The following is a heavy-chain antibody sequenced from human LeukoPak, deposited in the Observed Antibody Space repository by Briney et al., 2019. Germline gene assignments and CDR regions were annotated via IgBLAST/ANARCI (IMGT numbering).Heavy chain of an antibody. CDR3: AKALGSGSNDY. V-gene: IGHV3-30*18. J-gene: IGHJ4*02. Sequence: GGSLRLSCAASGFTFSSYAMSWVRQAPGKGLEWVAVISYDGSSKYYADSVKGRFTISRDNSKKTLYLKMNSLRVEDTAVYYCAKALGSGSNDYWGQGTLVTVSS. CDR1: GFTFSSYA. CDR2: ISYDGSSK. D-gene: IGHD3-22*01.